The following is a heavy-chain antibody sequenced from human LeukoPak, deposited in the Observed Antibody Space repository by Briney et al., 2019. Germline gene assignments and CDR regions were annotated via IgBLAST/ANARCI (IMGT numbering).Heavy chain of an antibody. CDR1: GYTWASEH. CDR3: ARDHSGFHLDY. Sequence: ASLRCAFNGSGYTWASEHIAWVGQAPGRGLEWMGWISAYNGIPKYAENLQGRITMNIDTSTSTAYMELRSLRSDDTAVYYCARDHSGFHLDYWGQGTLVTVSS. J-gene: IGHJ4*02. V-gene: IGHV1-18*01. CDR2: ISAYNGIP. D-gene: IGHD3-10*01.